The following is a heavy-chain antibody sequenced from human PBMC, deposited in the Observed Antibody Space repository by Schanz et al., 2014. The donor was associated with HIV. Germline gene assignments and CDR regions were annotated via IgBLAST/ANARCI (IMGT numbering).Heavy chain of an antibody. Sequence: VQLVESGGGLVQPGGSLRLSCAASGFTFNDYYMTWIRQAPGKGLEWVSLISSSGTTIYYADSVKGRFTISRDNAKTSLYLKMTSLGAEDTAVYYCARGEDDNSGPDGMDVWGQGTTVTVSS. V-gene: IGHV3-11*01. CDR3: ARGEDDNSGPDGMDV. CDR2: ISSSGTTI. D-gene: IGHD3-22*01. J-gene: IGHJ6*02. CDR1: GFTFNDYY.